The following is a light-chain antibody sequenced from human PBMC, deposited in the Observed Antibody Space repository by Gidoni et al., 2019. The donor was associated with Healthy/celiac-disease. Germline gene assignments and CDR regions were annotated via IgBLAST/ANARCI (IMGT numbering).Light chain of an antibody. J-gene: IGKJ1*01. Sequence: EIVLTQSPATLSLSPGERATLSCRASQSFSSYLAWYQQKPGQAPRLLIYDASNRATGIPARFSGSGSGTDFTLTISSLEPEDFAVYYCHQRSNWPPWTFGQGTKVEIK. CDR2: DAS. CDR1: QSFSSY. CDR3: HQRSNWPPWT. V-gene: IGKV3-11*01.